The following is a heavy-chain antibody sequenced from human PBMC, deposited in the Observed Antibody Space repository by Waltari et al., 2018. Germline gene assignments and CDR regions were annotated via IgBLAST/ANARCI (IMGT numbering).Heavy chain of an antibody. J-gene: IGHJ4*02. CDR3: QFVHWNGDFDF. D-gene: IGHD1-1*01. Sequence: QVQVVESGGGVVRPGGSLRLSCAASGFPFSCYAMHWVRQAPGKGLEWIAFIRHDASNKFYVDSVKGRFTISRDVSSHTLYLQMDRLRSEDTAVYFCQFVHWNGDFDFWGQGTLVTVSS. CDR1: GFPFSCYA. V-gene: IGHV3-30*02. CDR2: IRHDASNK.